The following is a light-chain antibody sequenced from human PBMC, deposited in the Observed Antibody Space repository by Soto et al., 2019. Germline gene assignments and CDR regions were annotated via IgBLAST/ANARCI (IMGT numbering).Light chain of an antibody. J-gene: IGLJ3*02. CDR2: GST. Sequence: QSALTQPPSVSGAPGQRVTISCTGNSTNIGARYDVHWYRHFPGTAPKPLIYGSTNRPSGVPDRFSASKSDTSASLSITGLQAEDEADYYCQSYDSILRGVVFGGGTKLTVL. CDR1: STNIGARYD. CDR3: QSYDSILRGVV. V-gene: IGLV1-40*01.